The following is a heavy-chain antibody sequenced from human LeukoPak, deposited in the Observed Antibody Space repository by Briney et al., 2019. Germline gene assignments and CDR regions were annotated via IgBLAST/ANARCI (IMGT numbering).Heavy chain of an antibody. J-gene: IGHJ3*02. CDR2: FYHGGST. CDR1: XY. CDR3: ARHVSVYYDAFDI. D-gene: IGHD3-9*01. Sequence: XYWDWIRPPPGKGLEWIGTFYHGGSTYYNPSLKSRVTISVDTSKNQFSLNLSSVTAADTAVFYCARHVSVYYDAFDIWDQGTMVTVSS. V-gene: IGHV4-38-2*01.